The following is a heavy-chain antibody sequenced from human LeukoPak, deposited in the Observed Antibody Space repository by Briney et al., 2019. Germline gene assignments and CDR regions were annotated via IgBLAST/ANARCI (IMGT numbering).Heavy chain of an antibody. Sequence: SGGSLRLSCAASGFTFSSYAMHWVRQAPGKGLEWVAVISYDGSNKYYADSVKGRFTISRDNSKNTLYLQMNSLRAEDTAVYYCARDRNGWELWKSYYGMDVWGQGTTVTVSS. J-gene: IGHJ6*02. CDR2: ISYDGSNK. CDR1: GFTFSSYA. CDR3: ARDRNGWELWKSYYGMDV. D-gene: IGHD1-26*01. V-gene: IGHV3-30-3*01.